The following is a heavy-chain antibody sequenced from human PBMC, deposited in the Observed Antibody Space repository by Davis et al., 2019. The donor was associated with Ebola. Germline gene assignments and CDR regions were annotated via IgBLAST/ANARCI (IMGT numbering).Heavy chain of an antibody. J-gene: IGHJ6*02. V-gene: IGHV3-21*01. CDR2: ISSSSSYI. CDR1: GFTFSSYS. CDR3: ARGQLELRYYYYYYGMDV. D-gene: IGHD1-7*01. Sequence: GESLKISCAASGFTFSSYSMNWVRQAPGKGLEWVSSISSSSSYIYYADSVKGRFTISRDNAKNSLYLQMNSLRAEDTAVYYCARGQLELRYYYYYYGMDVWGQGTTVTVSS.